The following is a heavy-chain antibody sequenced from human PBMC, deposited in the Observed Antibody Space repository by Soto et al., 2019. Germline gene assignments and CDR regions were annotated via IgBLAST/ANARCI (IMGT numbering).Heavy chain of an antibody. CDR3: VYRDFGDYFFQF. CDR2: IYWDDNE. J-gene: IGHJ4*02. CDR1: GFSLTTQGVH. V-gene: IGHV2-5*02. Sequence: QITLKESGPTLVKPTQTLTLTCTFSGFSLTTQGVHVGWIRQPPGKALEWLALIYWDDNEVYSTSLKNRLTITKDTSKSQVVLTLATVDPVDTATYYCVYRDFGDYFFQFWGQGSL. D-gene: IGHD4-17*01.